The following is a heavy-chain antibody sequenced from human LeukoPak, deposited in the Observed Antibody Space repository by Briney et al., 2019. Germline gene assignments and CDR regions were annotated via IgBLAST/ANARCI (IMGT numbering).Heavy chain of an antibody. J-gene: IGHJ3*02. CDR2: IYHSGST. CDR1: GYSISSGYY. CDR3: ASSDYDDDAFDI. V-gene: IGHV4-38-2*02. D-gene: IGHD4-17*01. Sequence: PSETPSLTRTVSGYSISSGYYWGWIRQPPGKGLEWIGSIYHSGSTYYNPSLKSRVTISVDTSKNQFSLKLSSVTAADTAVYYCASSDYDDDAFDIWGQGTMVTVSS.